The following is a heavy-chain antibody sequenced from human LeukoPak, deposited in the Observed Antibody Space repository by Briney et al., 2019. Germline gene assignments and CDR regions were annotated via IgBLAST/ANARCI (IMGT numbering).Heavy chain of an antibody. CDR1: GGTFSSYA. D-gene: IGHD1-26*01. V-gene: IGHV1-69*13. CDR2: IIPIFGTA. J-gene: IGHJ6*03. Sequence: ASVKVSCKASGGTFSSYAISWVRQAPGQGLEWMGGIIPIFGTANYAQKFQGRVTITADESTSTAYMELSSLRSEDTAVYYCARMVGRGYYYYYMGVWGKGTTVTVSS. CDR3: ARMVGRGYYYYYMGV.